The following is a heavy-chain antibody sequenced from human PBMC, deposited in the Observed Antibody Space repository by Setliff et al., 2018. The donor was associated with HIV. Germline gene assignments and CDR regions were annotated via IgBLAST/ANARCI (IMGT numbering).Heavy chain of an antibody. J-gene: IGHJ6*02. CDR2: IKSDGSST. CDR1: TFSSYG. CDR3: AKTLPTLYPPHDYYFAMDV. D-gene: IGHD2-15*01. Sequence: TFSSYGIHWVRQAPGKGLVWVSRIKSDGSSTNYADSVKGRVTISRDNAKNMLYLQMNSLRAEDTAVYYCAKTLPTLYPPHDYYFAMDVWGQGTTVTVSS. V-gene: IGHV3-74*01.